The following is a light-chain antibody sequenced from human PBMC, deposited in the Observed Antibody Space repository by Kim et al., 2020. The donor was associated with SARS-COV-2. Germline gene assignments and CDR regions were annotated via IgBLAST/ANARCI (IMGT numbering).Light chain of an antibody. J-gene: IGKJ4*01. CDR2: GAS. V-gene: IGKV3-15*01. Sequence: SPGERVTLSCRASQSISLTLAWYQQKPGQAPRLLIYGASTRATGIPARFSGSGSGTEFTLTISSLQSEDFAVYYCQQYNNWPPLTFGGGTKVDIK. CDR1: QSISLT. CDR3: QQYNNWPPLT.